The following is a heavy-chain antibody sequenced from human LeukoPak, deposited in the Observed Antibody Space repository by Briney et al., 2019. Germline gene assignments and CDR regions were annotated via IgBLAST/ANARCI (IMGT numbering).Heavy chain of an antibody. CDR2: ITWNSNSI. Sequence: GRSLRLSCTASGFTFDDYAMNWVRQAPVKGLESVSGITWNSNSIGYVDSVKGRFTISRDNAKNSLYLQMNSLRAEDTAFYYCAKDIFRVAERGFDYWGQGTLVTVSS. J-gene: IGHJ4*02. D-gene: IGHD6-19*01. CDR3: AKDIFRVAERGFDY. V-gene: IGHV3-9*01. CDR1: GFTFDDYA.